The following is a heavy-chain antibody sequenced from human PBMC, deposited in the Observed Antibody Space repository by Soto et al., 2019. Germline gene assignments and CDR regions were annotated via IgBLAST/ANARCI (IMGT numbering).Heavy chain of an antibody. V-gene: IGHV3-23*01. CDR2: ISGSGGST. Sequence: EVQLLESGGGLVQPGGSLRLSCAASGFTFSRYAMSWVRQAPGKGLEWVSAISGSGGSTYYADSVKGRFTISRDNSKNTLYLQMNSLRAEETAVYYCARTSYCSSTSCQEYWGQGTLVTVSS. CDR3: ARTSYCSSTSCQEY. CDR1: GFTFSRYA. D-gene: IGHD2-2*01. J-gene: IGHJ4*02.